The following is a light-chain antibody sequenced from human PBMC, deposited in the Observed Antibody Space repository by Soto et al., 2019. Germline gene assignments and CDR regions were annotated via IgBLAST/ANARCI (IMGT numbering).Light chain of an antibody. J-gene: IGKJ1*01. CDR2: WAS. V-gene: IGKV4-1*01. CDR1: QSVLYSSNNKNY. CDR3: QQHYSNPLT. Sequence: DIVMTQSSDSLAVSLGERATINCKSSQSVLYSSNNKNYLAWYQQKPGQPPKLLIYWASIRESGVPDRFSGRGSGTDFTLTISSLQAEDVAVYYCQQHYSNPLTSGQGTKVETK.